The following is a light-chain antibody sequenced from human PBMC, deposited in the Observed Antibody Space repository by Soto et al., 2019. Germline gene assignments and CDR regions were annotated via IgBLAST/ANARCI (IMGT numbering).Light chain of an antibody. J-gene: IGKJ4*01. CDR3: QQYNSFSLT. Sequence: IHMTHAASTLSASVLYRVTITFLASQSISNWLAWYQQKPGKAPKLLIYDASSLESGVPSRFSGSGSGTEFTLTINSLQPDDFATYYCQQYNSFSLTFGGGTKVDIK. V-gene: IGKV1-5*01. CDR1: QSISNW. CDR2: DAS.